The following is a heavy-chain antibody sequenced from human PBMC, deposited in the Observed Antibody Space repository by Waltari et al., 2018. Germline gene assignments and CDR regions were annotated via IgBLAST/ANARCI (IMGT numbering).Heavy chain of an antibody. J-gene: IGHJ6*02. V-gene: IGHV3-9*01. CDR1: GFTFEDYA. D-gene: IGHD4-4*01. Sequence: EVQLVESGGGLVQPGRSLRLSCAASGFTFEDYAMHWVRQAPGKGLEWVSGISRNSDKIGYADSVKGRFTISRDNAKNSLCLQMNSLRVEDTALYFCAKDGTTLRNYYGLDVWGQGTTVTVSS. CDR2: ISRNSDKI. CDR3: AKDGTTLRNYYGLDV.